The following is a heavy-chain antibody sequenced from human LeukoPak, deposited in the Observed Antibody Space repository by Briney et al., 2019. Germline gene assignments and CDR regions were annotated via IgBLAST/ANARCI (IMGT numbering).Heavy chain of an antibody. Sequence: PSETLSLTCTVSGGSISSGGYYWSWIRQHPGKGLEWIGYIYYSGSTHYNPSLKSRVTISVDTSKNQFSLKLSSVTAADTAVYYCARHMSSWSPDYWGQGALVTVSS. V-gene: IGHV4-31*03. CDR3: ARHMSSWSPDY. CDR2: IYYSGST. CDR1: GGSISSGGYY. J-gene: IGHJ4*02. D-gene: IGHD6-13*01.